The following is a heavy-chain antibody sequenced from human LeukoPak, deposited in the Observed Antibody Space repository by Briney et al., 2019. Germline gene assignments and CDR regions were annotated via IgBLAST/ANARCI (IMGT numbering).Heavy chain of an antibody. D-gene: IGHD6-13*01. CDR1: GGSISTYY. CDR3: ARAGGRGIAAATRRNYFDY. J-gene: IGHJ4*02. Sequence: PSETLSLTCTVSGGSISTYYWTWIRQPPGKGLEWIGYIYYSGSTNYHPSLKSRVTISVDTSKNQFSLKLSSVTAADTAVYYCARAGGRGIAAATRRNYFDYWGQGTLVTVSS. CDR2: IYYSGST. V-gene: IGHV4-59*12.